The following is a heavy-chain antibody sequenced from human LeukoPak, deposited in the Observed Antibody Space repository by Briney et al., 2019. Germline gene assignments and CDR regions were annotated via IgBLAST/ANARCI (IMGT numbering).Heavy chain of an antibody. CDR2: INPSGGST. J-gene: IGHJ4*02. D-gene: IGHD3-16*01. Sequence: GASVKVSCKASGYTFTSYYMHWVRQAPGQGLEWLGIINPSGGSTTYTQKFQGRVTMTRDTSTSTVYMDLSSLRSEDTAVYYCVRAWGAPGFDSWGQGTLVTVSS. V-gene: IGHV1-46*01. CDR3: VRAWGAPGFDS. CDR1: GYTFTSYY.